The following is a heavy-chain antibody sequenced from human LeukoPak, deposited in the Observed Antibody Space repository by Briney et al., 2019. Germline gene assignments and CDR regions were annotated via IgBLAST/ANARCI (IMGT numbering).Heavy chain of an antibody. Sequence: GGSLRLSCAASGFTFSSYGMHWVRQAPGKGREWVAVISYDGSNKYYADSVKGRFTISRDNSKNTLYLQMNSLRAEDTAVYYCAKDPTDAFDIWGQGTMVTVSS. CDR3: AKDPTDAFDI. CDR1: GFTFSSYG. V-gene: IGHV3-30*18. J-gene: IGHJ3*02. CDR2: ISYDGSNK.